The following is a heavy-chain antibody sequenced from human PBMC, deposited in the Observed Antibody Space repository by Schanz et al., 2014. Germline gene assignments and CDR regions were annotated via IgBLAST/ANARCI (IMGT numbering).Heavy chain of an antibody. CDR1: GGTFSTYT. CDR2: ITPKTGDT. V-gene: IGHV1-2*04. Sequence: QVQLVQSGAEVKKPGSSVKVSCKASGGTFSTYTISWVRQAPGQGLEWLGRITPKTGDTNYAQKFQGWVTMTRDTSISTAYMEVSRLKSDDTAVYYCARLSVAGRPHVNYWYFDLWGRGTLVTVSS. CDR3: ARLSVAGRPHVNYWYFDL. D-gene: IGHD6-19*01. J-gene: IGHJ2*01.